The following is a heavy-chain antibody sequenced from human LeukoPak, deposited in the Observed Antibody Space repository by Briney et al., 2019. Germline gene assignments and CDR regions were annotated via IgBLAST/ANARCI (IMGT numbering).Heavy chain of an antibody. V-gene: IGHV3-23*01. Sequence: GGSLRLSCAASGFTFSSYAMSWVRQAPGKGLEWVSAISGSGVLTFYADSVRGRFTISRDISKNTLYLQMNSLRAEDTAVYYCAKRSLPGGYYFDYWGQGTLVTVSS. J-gene: IGHJ4*02. CDR3: AKRSLPGGYYFDY. CDR2: ISGSGVLT. CDR1: GFTFSSYA. D-gene: IGHD3-9*01.